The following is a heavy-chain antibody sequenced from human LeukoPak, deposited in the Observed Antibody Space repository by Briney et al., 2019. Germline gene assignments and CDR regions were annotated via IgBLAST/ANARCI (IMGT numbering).Heavy chain of an antibody. CDR1: GFTFSSYS. D-gene: IGHD3-22*01. CDR2: ISSSSSTI. J-gene: IGHJ6*02. V-gene: IGHV3-48*01. CDR3: ARDFLDSSGYYYEDYYYYGMDV. Sequence: GGSLRLSCAASGFTFSSYSMNWVRQAPGKGLEWVSYISSSSSTIYYADSVKGRFTISRDNAKNSLYLQMNSLRAEDTAVYYCARDFLDSSGYYYEDYYYYGMDVWGQGTTVTVSS.